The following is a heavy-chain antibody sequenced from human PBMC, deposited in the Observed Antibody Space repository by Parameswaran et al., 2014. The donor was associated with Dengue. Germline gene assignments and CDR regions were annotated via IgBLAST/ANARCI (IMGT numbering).Heavy chain of an antibody. J-gene: IGHJ3*02. CDR3: ARRDVGDYVWGSYPQVAFDI. D-gene: IGHD3-16*02. Sequence: VRQAPGKGLEWVANIKQDGSEKYYVDSVKGRFTISRDNAKNSLYLQMNSLRAEDTAVYYCARRDVGDYVWGSYPQVAFDIWGQGTMVTVSS. CDR2: IKQDGSEK. V-gene: IGHV3-7*01.